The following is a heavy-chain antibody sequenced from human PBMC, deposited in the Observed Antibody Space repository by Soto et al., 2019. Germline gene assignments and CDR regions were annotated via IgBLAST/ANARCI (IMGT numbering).Heavy chain of an antibody. CDR3: ASPAPYSSGPGSFDY. D-gene: IGHD6-19*01. V-gene: IGHV5-10-1*01. Sequence: GESLKISCKGSGYSFTSYWISWVRQMPGKGLEWMGRIDPSDSYTNYSPSFQGHVTISADKSISTAYLQWSSLKASDTAMYYCASPAPYSSGPGSFDYWGQGTLVTASS. J-gene: IGHJ4*02. CDR1: GYSFTSYW. CDR2: IDPSDSYT.